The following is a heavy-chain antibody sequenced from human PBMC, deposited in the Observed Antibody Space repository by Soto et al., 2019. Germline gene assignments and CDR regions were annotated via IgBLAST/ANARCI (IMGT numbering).Heavy chain of an antibody. CDR3: SSARYCTSPSCYKHYYSGMDI. CDR2: IGVYNGKT. CDR1: GYTFTKYG. J-gene: IGHJ6*01. V-gene: IGHV1-18*04. Sequence: QAQLVQSGGEVKKPGASVRVSCKASGYTFTKYGITWVRQAPGQGLEWMGWIGVYNGKTNYARKLQGRVIMTADTSASTAYLERRSLRSDDTGVYYCSSARYCTSPSCYKHYYSGMDIWGPGTTVSVSS. D-gene: IGHD2-2*02.